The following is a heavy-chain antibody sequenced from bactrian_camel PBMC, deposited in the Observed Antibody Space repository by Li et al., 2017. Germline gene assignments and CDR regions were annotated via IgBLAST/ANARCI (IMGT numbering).Heavy chain of an antibody. D-gene: IGHD6*01. CDR1: GYTYSTSC. Sequence: HVQLVESGGGAVQAGGSLRLSCKVSGYTYSTSCMGWFRQVLGKEREGIAVIDSNGPTGYADSVKGRFTISRDNTNNALYLQMSNLKPEDTAVYYCAANRLGSSWCLARRPNDNIWGQGTQVTVS. CDR3: AANRLGSSWCLARRPNDNI. V-gene: IGHV3S9*01. J-gene: IGHJ4*01. CDR2: IDSNGPT.